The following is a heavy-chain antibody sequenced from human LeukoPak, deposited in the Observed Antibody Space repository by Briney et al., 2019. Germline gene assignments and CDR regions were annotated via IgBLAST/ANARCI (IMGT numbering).Heavy chain of an antibody. J-gene: IGHJ4*02. CDR3: TRDLKQQLDY. D-gene: IGHD6-13*01. CDR2: IRSKAYGGTT. CDR1: GFTFGDYA. Sequence: PGGSLRLSCTASGFTFGDYAMSWVRQAPGKGLEWVGFIRSKAYGGTTEYAASVKGRFTISRDDSKSIAYLQMNSLKTEDTAVYYCTRDLKQQLDYWGQGTLVTVSS. V-gene: IGHV3-49*04.